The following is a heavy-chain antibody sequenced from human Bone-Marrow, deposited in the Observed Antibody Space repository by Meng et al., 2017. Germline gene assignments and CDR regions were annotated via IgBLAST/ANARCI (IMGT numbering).Heavy chain of an antibody. J-gene: IGHJ4*02. Sequence: ESLKISCTVSGGSISSYYWSWIRQPPGKGLEWIGYIYYSGSTNYNPSLKSRVTISVDTSKNQFSLKLSSVTAADTAVYYCARILLRYFDWLPEYYFDYWGQGTLVTVSS. CDR3: ARILLRYFDWLPEYYFDY. D-gene: IGHD3-9*01. CDR2: IYYSGST. CDR1: GGSISSYY. V-gene: IGHV4-59*01.